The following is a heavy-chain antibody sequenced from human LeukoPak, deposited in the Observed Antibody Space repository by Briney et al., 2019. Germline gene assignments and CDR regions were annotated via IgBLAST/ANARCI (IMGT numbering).Heavy chain of an antibody. CDR2: IYYSGSI. D-gene: IGHD5-18*01. Sequence: SETLSLTCTVSRGSISTYYWSWIRQPPGKGLEWIGYIYYSGSINYNPSLKSRVTISVDTSKNQFSLKLSSVTAADTAVYYCARSRGYSYGTTFLDYWGQGTLVTVSS. CDR3: ARSRGYSYGTTFLDY. J-gene: IGHJ4*02. CDR1: RGSISTYY. V-gene: IGHV4-59*08.